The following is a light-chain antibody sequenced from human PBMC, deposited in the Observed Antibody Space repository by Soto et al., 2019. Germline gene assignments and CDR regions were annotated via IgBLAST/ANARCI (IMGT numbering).Light chain of an antibody. CDR3: QQYGSSPT. J-gene: IGKJ1*01. CDR1: QSVSSY. CDR2: DAS. V-gene: IGKV3-20*01. Sequence: EIVMTQSPATLSVSPGERATLSCRASQSVSSYLAWYQQKPGQAPRLLIHDASNRATGIPARFSGSGSGTDFTLTISRLEPEDFAVYYCQQYGSSPTFGQGTKVDTK.